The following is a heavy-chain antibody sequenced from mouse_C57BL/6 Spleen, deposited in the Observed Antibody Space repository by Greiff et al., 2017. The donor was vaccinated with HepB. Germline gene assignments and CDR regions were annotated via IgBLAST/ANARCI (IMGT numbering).Heavy chain of an antibody. D-gene: IGHD3-2*02. Sequence: EVKLVESGGGLVKPGGSLKLSCAASGFTFSSYAMSWVRQTPEKRLEWVATISDGGSYTYYPDNVKGRFTISRDNAKNNLYLQMSHLKSEDTAMYYCARDGAQATFYWYFDVWGTGTTVTVSS. CDR2: ISDGGSYT. CDR1: GFTFSSYA. CDR3: ARDGAQATFYWYFDV. V-gene: IGHV5-4*01. J-gene: IGHJ1*03.